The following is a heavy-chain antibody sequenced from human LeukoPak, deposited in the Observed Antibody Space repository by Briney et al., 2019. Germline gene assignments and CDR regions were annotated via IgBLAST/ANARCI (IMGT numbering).Heavy chain of an antibody. CDR3: ARVYCSSTSCYDFFDY. CDR1: GFTFSSYW. V-gene: IGHV3-7*04. CDR2: IKQDGSEK. J-gene: IGHJ4*02. D-gene: IGHD2-2*01. Sequence: EGSLRLSCAASGFTFSSYWMSWVRQAPGKGLEWVANIKQDGSEKYYVDSVKGRFTISRDNAKNSLYLQMNSLRAEDTAVYYCARVYCSSTSCYDFFDYWGQGTLVTVSS.